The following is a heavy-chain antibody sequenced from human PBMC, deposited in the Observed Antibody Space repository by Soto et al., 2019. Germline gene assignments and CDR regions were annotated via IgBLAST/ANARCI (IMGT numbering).Heavy chain of an antibody. CDR1: GFSFSDYY. Sequence: QVQLVESGGGLVKPGGSLRLSCAASGFSFSDYYMSWIRQAPGKGLEWVSLISTSGSSTDYADSVKGRFTISRDHAKNSLSLQMNSLRAEDTAVYYCANLAKNYYHYMDVWGKGTTVTVSS. CDR2: ISTSGSST. D-gene: IGHD1-26*01. CDR3: ANLAKNYYHYMDV. V-gene: IGHV3-11*01. J-gene: IGHJ6*03.